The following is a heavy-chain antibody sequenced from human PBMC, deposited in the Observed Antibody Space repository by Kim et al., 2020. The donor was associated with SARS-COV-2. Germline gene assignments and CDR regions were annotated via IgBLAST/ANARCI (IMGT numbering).Heavy chain of an antibody. D-gene: IGHD2-15*01. Sequence: QKFQGRVTMTRDTSISTAYMELSSLRSDDTAVYYCARDGVNMLSTGYCSFWGQGTLVTVSS. J-gene: IGHJ4*02. V-gene: IGHV1-2*02. CDR3: ARDGVNMLSTGYCSF.